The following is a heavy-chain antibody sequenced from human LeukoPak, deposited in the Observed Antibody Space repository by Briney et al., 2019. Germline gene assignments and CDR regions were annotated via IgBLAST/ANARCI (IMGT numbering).Heavy chain of an antibody. J-gene: IGHJ6*02. Sequence: GGSLRLSCVASGFTFSSYAMSWVRQAPGKGLEWVSAISGSSGSTYYADSVKGRFTISRDNSKNTLYLQINSLRAEDTAVYYCAKERSGWPYYGMDVWGQGTTVTVSS. V-gene: IGHV3-23*01. CDR3: AKERSGWPYYGMDV. D-gene: IGHD6-19*01. CDR1: GFTFSSYA. CDR2: ISGSSGST.